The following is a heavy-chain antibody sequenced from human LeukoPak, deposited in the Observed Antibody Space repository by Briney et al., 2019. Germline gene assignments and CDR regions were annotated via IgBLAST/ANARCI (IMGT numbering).Heavy chain of an antibody. V-gene: IGHV3-48*04. J-gene: IGHJ4*02. CDR1: GFTFSSYS. D-gene: IGHD6-13*01. CDR3: ARGYYSSSRFDS. CDR2: ISSSSSTI. Sequence: GGSLRLSCAASGFTFSSYSMNWVRQAPGEGLEWISYISSSSSTIYYADSVKGRFTISRDNAENTLYMRMNSLRPEDTAVYYCARGYYSSSRFDSWGQGTLVTVSS.